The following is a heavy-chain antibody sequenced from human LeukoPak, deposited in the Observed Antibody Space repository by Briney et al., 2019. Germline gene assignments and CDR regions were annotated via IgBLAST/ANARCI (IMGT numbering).Heavy chain of an antibody. V-gene: IGHV1-2*06. D-gene: IGHD6-19*01. Sequence: ASVKVSCKASGYTFTGYYMHWVRQAPGQGLERMGRINPNSGGTNYAQKFQGRVTMTRDTSISTAYMEQSRLRSDDTAVYYCARDRSSGWQYNWFDPWGQGTLVTVSS. J-gene: IGHJ5*02. CDR2: INPNSGGT. CDR3: ARDRSSGWQYNWFDP. CDR1: GYTFTGYY.